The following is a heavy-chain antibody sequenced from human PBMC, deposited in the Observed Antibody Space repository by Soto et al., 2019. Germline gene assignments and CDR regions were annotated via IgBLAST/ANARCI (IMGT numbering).Heavy chain of an antibody. CDR3: ARTVGAAYYLDF. V-gene: IGHV4-4*07. D-gene: IGHD1-26*01. CDR1: GDSMTKYY. J-gene: IGHJ4*02. CDR2: IYTSGST. Sequence: PSETLSLTCTVSGDSMTKYYWSWIRQSAGKGLEWIGRIYTSGSTNYNPSLKSRVTMSIDTSNKHFSLSLKSVTAADTAVYYCARTVGAAYYLDFWGQGALVTVSS.